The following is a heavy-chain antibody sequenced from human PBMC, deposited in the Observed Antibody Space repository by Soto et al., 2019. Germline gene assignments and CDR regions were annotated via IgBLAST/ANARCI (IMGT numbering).Heavy chain of an antibody. D-gene: IGHD3-10*01. Sequence: GASVKVSCKASGGTFSSYAISWVRQAPGQGLEWMGGINPIYGTAKYAQNFQDRVSITTDTSTTTTYMELSSLRSEDTAIFYCARATYTSGGSPTFAMDVWGQGTTVTVSS. CDR2: INPIYGTA. J-gene: IGHJ6*02. V-gene: IGHV1-69*05. CDR3: ARATYTSGGSPTFAMDV. CDR1: GGTFSSYA.